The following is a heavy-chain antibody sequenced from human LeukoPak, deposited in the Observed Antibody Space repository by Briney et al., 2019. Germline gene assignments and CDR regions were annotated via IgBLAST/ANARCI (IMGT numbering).Heavy chain of an antibody. V-gene: IGHV4-61*01. CDR2: IYYSGST. CDR3: ARDKGANLNAFDI. Sequence: SETLSLTCTVSGGSVSSGSYYWSWIRQPPGKGLEWIGYIYYSGSTNYNPSLKSRVTISVDTSKNQFSLKLSSVTAADTAVYYCARDKGANLNAFDIWGQGTMVTVSS. D-gene: IGHD1-26*01. CDR1: GGSVSSGSYY. J-gene: IGHJ3*02.